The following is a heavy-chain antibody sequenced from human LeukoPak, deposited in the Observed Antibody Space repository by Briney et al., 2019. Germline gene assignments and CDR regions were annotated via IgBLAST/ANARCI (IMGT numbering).Heavy chain of an antibody. D-gene: IGHD1-26*01. V-gene: IGHV4-59*08. J-gene: IGHJ4*02. Sequence: SETLSLTCTVSGGSISSYYWSWIRQPPGKGLEWIGYVYYSGSTNYNPSLASRVTISVDRSKNQFSLELRSMTAADTAVYYCARRTLSDTSGFDYWGQGILATVSS. CDR2: VYYSGST. CDR1: GGSISSYY. CDR3: ARRTLSDTSGFDY.